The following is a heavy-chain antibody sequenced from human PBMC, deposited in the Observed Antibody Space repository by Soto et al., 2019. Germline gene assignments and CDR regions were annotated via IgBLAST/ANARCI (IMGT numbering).Heavy chain of an antibody. CDR1: GFTISDQY. J-gene: IGHJ4*02. CDR3: VRATYFSDRSGYTRCFDY. V-gene: IGHV3-72*01. Sequence: EVQLVASGGGLVQPGGSLRLSCAGSGFTISDQYIDWVRQAPGKGLEWVGRYRDQAQGYSTEYAASVKGRFTTSRDDSKTSVYLQMTSLKSEDPAVYYCVRATYFSDRSGYTRCFDYWGQGTLVTVSS. D-gene: IGHD3-3*01. CDR2: YRDQAQGYST.